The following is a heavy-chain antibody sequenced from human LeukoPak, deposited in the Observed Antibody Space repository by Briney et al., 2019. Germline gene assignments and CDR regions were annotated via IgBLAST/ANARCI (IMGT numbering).Heavy chain of an antibody. CDR2: INTDGNYI. Sequence: PGGSLRLSCAASGFIFSSHAMHWVRQAPGKGLESVSSINTDGNYIYYVESVRGRFTISRDNSKNTPHLQMGSLRPEDMAVYYCVRGGTYSSSSLNSWGQGTLVTVSS. V-gene: IGHV3-64*02. D-gene: IGHD6-6*01. CDR3: VRGGTYSSSSLNS. J-gene: IGHJ4*02. CDR1: GFIFSSHA.